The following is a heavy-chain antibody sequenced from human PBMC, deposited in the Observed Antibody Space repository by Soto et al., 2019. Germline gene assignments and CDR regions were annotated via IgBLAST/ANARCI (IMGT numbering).Heavy chain of an antibody. CDR1: GFTFSSDW. V-gene: IGHV3-74*01. D-gene: IGHD3-3*01. CDR3: ARNLRFLEWLSNWFDP. Sequence: GGSLRLSCAASGFTFSSDWIHWVRQAPGMGLVWVSRINGDGSHTNYADSVKGRFTLSRDNGKNTVYLQMNSLRVEDTSVYFCARNLRFLEWLSNWFDPWGQGALVTVSS. J-gene: IGHJ5*02. CDR2: INGDGSHT.